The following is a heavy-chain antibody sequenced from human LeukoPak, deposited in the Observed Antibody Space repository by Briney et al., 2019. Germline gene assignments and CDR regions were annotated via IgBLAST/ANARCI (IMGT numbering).Heavy chain of an antibody. V-gene: IGHV4-39*07. D-gene: IGHD2-21*01. CDR2: MYYSGST. J-gene: IGHJ3*02. Sequence: SETLSLTCTVSGGSISSSSHYWGWIRQPPGKGLEWIGSMYYSGSTYYNPSLKSRVTISVDTSKNQFSLKLSSVTAADTAVYYCARVERYESILDAFDIWGRGTMVTVSS. CDR1: GGSISSSSHY. CDR3: ARVERYESILDAFDI.